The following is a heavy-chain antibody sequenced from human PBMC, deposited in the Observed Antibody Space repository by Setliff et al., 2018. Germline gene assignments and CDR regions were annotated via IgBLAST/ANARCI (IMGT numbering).Heavy chain of an antibody. CDR2: INTNTGNP. CDR3: ARGDFWVVGGDFDI. V-gene: IGHV7-4-1*02. CDR1: GYTFTSYA. J-gene: IGHJ3*02. D-gene: IGHD3-3*01. Sequence: ASVQVSCKASGYTFTSYAMNWVRQAPGQGLEWMGWINTNTGNPTYAQGFTGRFVFSLDSSVSTAYLQISSLKAEDTAVYYCARGDFWVVGGDFDIWGQGTMVTVSS.